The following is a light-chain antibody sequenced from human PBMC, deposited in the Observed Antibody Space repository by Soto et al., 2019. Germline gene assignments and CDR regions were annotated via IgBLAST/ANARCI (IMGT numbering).Light chain of an antibody. V-gene: IGLV1-51*01. CDR2: DNN. J-gene: IGLJ1*01. Sequence: QSVLTQPPSVSAAPGQKVTISCYGSSSNIGNNFVTWYQQLPGTAPKLLIYDNNKRPSGSPDRVSGSQSGTSATLGITGLQTVDEAVYYCGSWDSSLTYVFGTGTKVTVL. CDR1: SSNIGNNF. CDR3: GSWDSSLTYV.